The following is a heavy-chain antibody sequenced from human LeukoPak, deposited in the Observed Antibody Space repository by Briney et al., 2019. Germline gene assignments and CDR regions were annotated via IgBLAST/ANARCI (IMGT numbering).Heavy chain of an antibody. CDR1: GFTFSSYA. CDR2: ISYDGSNK. Sequence: GGSLRLSCAASGFTFSSYAMHWVRQAPGKGLEWVAVISYDGSNKYYADSVKGRFTISRDNSKNTLYLQMNSLRAEDTAVYYCARWGVIGHSWGQGTLVTVSS. CDR3: ARWGVIGHS. D-gene: IGHD3-10*01. V-gene: IGHV3-30-3*01. J-gene: IGHJ4*02.